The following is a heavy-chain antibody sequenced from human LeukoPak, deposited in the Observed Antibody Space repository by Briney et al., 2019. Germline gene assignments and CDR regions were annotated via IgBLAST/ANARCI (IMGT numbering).Heavy chain of an antibody. CDR2: INPKSGGT. D-gene: IGHD1-26*01. CDR1: GYTFTGYY. J-gene: IGHJ4*02. V-gene: IGHV1-2*02. CDR3: ARDSRLVGATEDY. Sequence: ASVKVSCKASGYTFTGYYMHWVRQAPGQGLEWMGWINPKSGGTNYAQKFQGRVTMTRDTSISTAYMELSRLRSDDTAVYYCARDSRLVGATEDYWGQGTLVTVSS.